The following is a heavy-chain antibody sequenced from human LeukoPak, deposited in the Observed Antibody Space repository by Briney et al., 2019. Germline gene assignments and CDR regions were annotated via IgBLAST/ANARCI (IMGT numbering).Heavy chain of an antibody. CDR3: ARVGQQLEGYYYYGMDV. CDR2: IIPILGIA. J-gene: IGHJ6*02. D-gene: IGHD6-13*01. V-gene: IGHV1-69*10. Sequence: ASVKVSCKASGGTFSSYATSWVRQAPGQGLEWMGGIIPILGIANYAQKFQGRVTITADKSTSTAYMELSSLRSEDTAVYYCARVGQQLEGYYYYGMDVWGQGTTVTVSS. CDR1: GGTFSSYA.